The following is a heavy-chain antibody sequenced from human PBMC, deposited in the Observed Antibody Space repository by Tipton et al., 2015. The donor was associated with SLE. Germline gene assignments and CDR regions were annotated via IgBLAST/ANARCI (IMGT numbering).Heavy chain of an antibody. D-gene: IGHD3-22*01. V-gene: IGHV4-61*09. CDR3: ARDRDYYDSSGYYYRAFDI. CDR2: IYTSGST. J-gene: IGHJ3*02. Sequence: TLSLTCTVSGGSISSGSYYWSWIRQPAGKGLEWIGYIYTSGSTNYNPSLKSRVTISVDTPKNQFSLKLSSVTAADTAVYYCARDRDYYDSSGYYYRAFDIWGQGTMVTVSS. CDR1: GGSISSGSYY.